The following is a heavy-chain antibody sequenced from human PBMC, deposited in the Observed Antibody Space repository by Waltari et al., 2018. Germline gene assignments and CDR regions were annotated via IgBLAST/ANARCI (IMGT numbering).Heavy chain of an antibody. Sequence: QVQLVESGGGVVQPGRSLRLSCAASGFTFSSYAMHWVRQAPGKGLEWVAVISYDGSNKYYADSVKGRFTISRDNSKNTLYLQMNSLRAEDTAVYYCAAGVRRKAGAFDIWGQGTMVTVSS. J-gene: IGHJ3*02. V-gene: IGHV3-30-3*01. CDR2: ISYDGSNK. CDR1: GFTFSSYA. CDR3: AAGVRRKAGAFDI. D-gene: IGHD3-10*01.